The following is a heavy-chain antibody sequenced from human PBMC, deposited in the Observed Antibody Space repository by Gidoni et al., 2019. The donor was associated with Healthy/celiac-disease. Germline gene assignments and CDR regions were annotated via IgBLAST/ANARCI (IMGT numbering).Heavy chain of an antibody. Sequence: QVQLVESGGGVVQPGRSLRLSCAASGFTFSSYGMHWVRQAPGKGREWVAVISYDVSNKYYADSVKGRFTISRDNSKNTLYLQMNSLRAEDTAVYYCARADLSAAGLDYWGQGTLVTVSS. V-gene: IGHV3-30*03. CDR3: ARADLSAAGLDY. J-gene: IGHJ4*02. D-gene: IGHD6-13*01. CDR2: ISYDVSNK. CDR1: GFTFSSYG.